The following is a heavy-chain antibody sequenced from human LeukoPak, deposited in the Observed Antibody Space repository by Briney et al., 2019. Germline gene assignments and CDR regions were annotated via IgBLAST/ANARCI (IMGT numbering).Heavy chain of an antibody. Sequence: GSLRLSCAASGFTFSSYWMSWIRQPPGKGLEWIGEINHSGSTNYNPSLKSRVTISVDTSKNQFSLKLSSVTAADTAVYYCARAWIQLWAPFDYWGQGTLVTVSS. CDR3: ARAWIQLWAPFDY. CDR2: INHSGST. V-gene: IGHV4-34*01. D-gene: IGHD5-18*01. CDR1: GFTFSSYW. J-gene: IGHJ4*02.